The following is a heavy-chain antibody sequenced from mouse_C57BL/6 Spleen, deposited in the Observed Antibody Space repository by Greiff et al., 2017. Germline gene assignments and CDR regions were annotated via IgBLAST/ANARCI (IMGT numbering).Heavy chain of an antibody. D-gene: IGHD1-2*01. J-gene: IGHJ2*01. CDR3: ASTTAGYFDY. V-gene: IGHV5-17*01. Sequence: EVKVVESGGGLVKPGGSLKLSCAASGFTFSDYGMHWVRQAPEKGLEWVAYISSGSSTIYYADTVKGRFTISRDNAKNTLFLQMTSRRSEDTAMYYCASTTAGYFDYWGQGTTLTVSS. CDR1: GFTFSDYG. CDR2: ISSGSSTI.